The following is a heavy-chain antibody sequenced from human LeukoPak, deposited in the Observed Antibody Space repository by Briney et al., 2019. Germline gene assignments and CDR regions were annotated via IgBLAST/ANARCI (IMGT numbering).Heavy chain of an antibody. CDR1: GFTFSSYS. CDR2: ISSSSSTI. V-gene: IGHV3-48*01. J-gene: IGHJ6*02. CDR3: ARETGTTFYYYYGMDV. Sequence: GSLRLSCAASGFTFSSYSMNWVRQAPGKGLEWVSYISSSSSTIYYADSVKGRFTISRDNAKNSLYLQMNSLRAEDTAVYYCARETGTTFYYYYGMDVWGQGTTVTVSS. D-gene: IGHD1-7*01.